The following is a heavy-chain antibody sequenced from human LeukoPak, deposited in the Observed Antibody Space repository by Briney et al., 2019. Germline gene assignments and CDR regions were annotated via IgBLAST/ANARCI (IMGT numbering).Heavy chain of an antibody. CDR2: INPNGGGT. Sequence: ASVKVSCKASGYTFTGYYMHWVRQAPGQGLERMGWINPNGGGTNYAQKFQGRVTMTRDTSISTAYMELSRLRSDDTAVYYCAREIARGAFDIWGQGTMVTVSS. CDR1: GYTFTGYY. D-gene: IGHD3-10*01. V-gene: IGHV1-2*02. J-gene: IGHJ3*02. CDR3: AREIARGAFDI.